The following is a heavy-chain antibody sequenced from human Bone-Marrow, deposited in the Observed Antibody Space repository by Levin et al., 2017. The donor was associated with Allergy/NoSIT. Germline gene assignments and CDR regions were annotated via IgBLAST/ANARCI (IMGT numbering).Heavy chain of an antibody. CDR2: IGWDDDK. D-gene: IGHD6-13*01. CDR3: ARDIAPGDTGFDY. J-gene: IGHJ4*02. V-gene: IGHV2-70*04. CDR1: GFSLSTSKMR. Sequence: GSGPTLVKPTQTLTLTCTFSGFSLSTSKMRVSWVRQPPGKALEWLARIGWDDDKFYSTSLKTRLSISKDSSKNQVVLTMTNMDPVDTATYFCARDIAPGDTGFDYWGQGTLVTVSS.